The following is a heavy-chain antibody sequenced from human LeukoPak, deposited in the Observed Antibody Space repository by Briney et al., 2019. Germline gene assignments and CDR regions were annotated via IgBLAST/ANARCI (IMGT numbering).Heavy chain of an antibody. Sequence: GRSLRLSRAASGFTFSSYAMHWVRQAPGKGLEWVAVISYDGSNKYYADSVKGRFTISRDNSKNTLYLQMNSLRAEDTAVYYCARDRYCSSTSCYNWFDPWGQGTLVTVSS. CDR1: GFTFSSYA. CDR2: ISYDGSNK. CDR3: ARDRYCSSTSCYNWFDP. V-gene: IGHV3-30-3*01. J-gene: IGHJ5*02. D-gene: IGHD2-2*01.